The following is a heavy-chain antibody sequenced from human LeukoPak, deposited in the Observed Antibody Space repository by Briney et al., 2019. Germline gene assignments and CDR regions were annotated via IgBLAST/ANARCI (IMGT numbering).Heavy chain of an antibody. CDR1: GFTFSNYG. J-gene: IGHJ4*02. V-gene: IGHV3-21*01. D-gene: IGHD1-26*01. CDR3: ARSKSVGATRTYYFDY. Sequence: PGGSLRLSCAASGFTFSNYGINWVRQAPGKGLEWVSFIGTTSRYIYYADSVKGRFTISRDNAKNSVDLQMSSLRAEDTAVYYCARSKSVGATRTYYFDYWGQGTLVTVSS. CDR2: IGTTSRYI.